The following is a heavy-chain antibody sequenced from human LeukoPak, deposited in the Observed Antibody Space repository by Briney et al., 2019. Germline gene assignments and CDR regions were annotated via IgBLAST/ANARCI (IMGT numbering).Heavy chain of an antibody. J-gene: IGHJ4*02. CDR1: GFTVSSNY. V-gene: IGHV3-11*01. D-gene: IGHD1-26*01. Sequence: GGSLRLSCAASGFTVSSNYMSWVRQAPGKGLEWVSYISSSGSTIYYADSVKGRFTISRDNAKNSLYLQMNSLRAEDTAVYYCAKDRLVGASFDYWGQGTLVTVSS. CDR3: AKDRLVGASFDY. CDR2: ISSSGSTI.